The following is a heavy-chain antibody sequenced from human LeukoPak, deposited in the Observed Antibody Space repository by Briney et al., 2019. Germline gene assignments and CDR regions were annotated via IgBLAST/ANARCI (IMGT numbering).Heavy chain of an antibody. D-gene: IGHD2/OR15-2a*01. CDR3: ARNRGGDYFDY. CDR1: GDSITDYY. CDR2: VYYSGST. J-gene: IGHJ4*02. Sequence: SETLSLTCTVSGDSITDYYWSWIRQPPGKGLEWIGYVYYSGSTNYNPSLKSRVTISVDTSKNQFSLRLSSVTAADTAVYYWARNRGGDYFDYWGQGTLVTVSS. V-gene: IGHV4-59*01.